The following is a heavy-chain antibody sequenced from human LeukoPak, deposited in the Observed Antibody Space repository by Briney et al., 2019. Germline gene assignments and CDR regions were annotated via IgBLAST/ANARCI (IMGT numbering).Heavy chain of an antibody. Sequence: SETLSLTCSVSDDSFSRHYWSWIRQPPGKGLEWIGYIFGSGSTHYDSSLRSRVTISEDTSKNQFSLQLTSVTAADTAVFYCARIVGWYSHDSWGQGILVTVSS. CDR2: IFGSGST. CDR3: ARIVGWYSHDS. D-gene: IGHD6-19*01. J-gene: IGHJ4*02. CDR1: DDSFSRHY. V-gene: IGHV4-59*08.